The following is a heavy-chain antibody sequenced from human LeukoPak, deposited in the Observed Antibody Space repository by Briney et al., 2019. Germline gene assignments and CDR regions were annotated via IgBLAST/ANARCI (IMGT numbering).Heavy chain of an antibody. CDR1: GITFSSYE. Sequence: PGGSLRLYCVVSGITFSSYEMNWVRQAPGKGLEWVSYISTSGSTIYYADSVKGRFTISGDNAKNSLYLQMNGLRAEDTAIYYCASPQWLAFWGQGTLVTVSS. J-gene: IGHJ4*02. V-gene: IGHV3-48*03. CDR2: ISTSGSTI. D-gene: IGHD6-19*01. CDR3: ASPQWLAF.